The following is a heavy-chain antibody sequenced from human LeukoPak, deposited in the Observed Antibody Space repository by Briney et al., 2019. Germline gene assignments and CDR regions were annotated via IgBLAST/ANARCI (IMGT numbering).Heavy chain of an antibody. D-gene: IGHD2-15*01. J-gene: IGHJ6*03. V-gene: IGHV4-59*01. CDR1: GGSLSDYY. CDR2: IYYSGST. CDR3: ARTTEGYCRGRSCYSYYYYMDV. Sequence: SETLSLTCAVYGGSLSDYYWSWIRQPPGKGLEWIGYIYYSGSTNYNPPLKSRVTISVDTSKNQFSLKLSSVTAADTAVYYCARTTEGYCRGRSCYSYYYYMDVWGKGTTVTVSS.